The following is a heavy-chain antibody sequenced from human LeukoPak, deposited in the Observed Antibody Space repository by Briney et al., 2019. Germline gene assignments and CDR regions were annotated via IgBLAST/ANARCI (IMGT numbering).Heavy chain of an antibody. D-gene: IGHD3-16*01. Sequence: GSLRLSCAASGFTFSSYAMHWVRQAPGKGLEWVAVISYDGSNKYYADSVKGRFTISRDNSKNTLYLQMNSLRAEDTAVYYCAREVSRAGVGYWGQGTLVTVSS. CDR3: AREVSRAGVGY. CDR2: ISYDGSNK. J-gene: IGHJ4*02. V-gene: IGHV3-30-3*01. CDR1: GFTFSSYA.